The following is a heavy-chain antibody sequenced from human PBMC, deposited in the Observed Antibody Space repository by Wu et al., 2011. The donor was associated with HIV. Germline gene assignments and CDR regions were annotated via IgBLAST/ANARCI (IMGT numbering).Heavy chain of an antibody. CDR3: ARDSGSYYPRLKYFDY. J-gene: IGHJ4*02. D-gene: IGHD3-10*01. V-gene: IGHV1-2*02. Sequence: QVQLVQSGTDVMKPGASVKVSCKASGYTFIDYYIHWVRQSPGQGLEWMGWINLNNGDRGYAQKFQGRVTMTRDTSISTAYMELSRLRSDDTAVYYCARDSGSYYPRLKYFDYWGRGNPGHRLL. CDR2: INLNNGDR. CDR1: GYTFIDYY.